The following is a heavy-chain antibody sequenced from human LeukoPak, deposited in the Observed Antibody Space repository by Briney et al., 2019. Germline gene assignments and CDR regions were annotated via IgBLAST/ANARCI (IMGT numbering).Heavy chain of an antibody. CDR1: GYIFTNFG. V-gene: IGHV1-18*01. D-gene: IGHD3-22*01. J-gene: IGHJ4*02. CDR3: ARDLTHRRNYDNSGYQIVPAF. CDR2: ISVYNGNT. Sequence: ASVTVSCKASGYIFTNFGISWVRQARGQGVEWMGWISVYNGNTTYVQKFQGRVNMTTDTSTSTAYMELRSLRSDDTAVYYCARDLTHRRNYDNSGYQIVPAFWGQGTLVTVSS.